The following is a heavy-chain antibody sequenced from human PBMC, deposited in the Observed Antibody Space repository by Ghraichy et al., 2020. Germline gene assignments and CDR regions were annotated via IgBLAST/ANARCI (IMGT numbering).Heavy chain of an antibody. Sequence: SETLSLTCTVSGDSISYGSYYWGWIRQPPGRGLEWIGSIDYSGSTYYNPSLKSRVTISVDTSRNQFSLKLSSVTAADTSVYYCARLDYNILTGYPSNYFDHWGQGTLVTVSS. CDR2: IDYSGST. J-gene: IGHJ4*02. CDR1: GDSISYGSYY. CDR3: ARLDYNILTGYPSNYFDH. V-gene: IGHV4-39*01. D-gene: IGHD3-9*01.